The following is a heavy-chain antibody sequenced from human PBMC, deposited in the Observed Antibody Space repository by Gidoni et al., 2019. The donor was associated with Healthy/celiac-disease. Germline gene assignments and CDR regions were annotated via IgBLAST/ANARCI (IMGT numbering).Heavy chain of an antibody. Sequence: EVQLVQSGAEVQKPGESLRISCKGSGYRFPSYWIRWVRQMPGKGLDWMGRIDPRDSYTNSSPSFQGNVTISAAKSISTAYLQWSSLKASDTAMYYCARLSIAAAARGDYYYYAMDVWGQGTTVTVSS. CDR3: ARLSIAAAARGDYYYYAMDV. CDR2: IDPRDSYT. D-gene: IGHD6-13*01. CDR1: GYRFPSYW. J-gene: IGHJ6*02. V-gene: IGHV5-10-1*03.